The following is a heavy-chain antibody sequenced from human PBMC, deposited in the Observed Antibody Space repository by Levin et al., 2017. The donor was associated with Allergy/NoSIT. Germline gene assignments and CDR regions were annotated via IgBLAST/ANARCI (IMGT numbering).Heavy chain of an antibody. D-gene: IGHD2-2*01. CDR3: ARGGCSSTSCLDN. V-gene: IGHV3-74*01. CDR2: VYSDGTIT. Sequence: QLGESLKISCAASGFTFSNYYMHWVRQAPGKGLVWVSRVYSDGTITDYADSVKGRFTISRDNARNILYLQMNSLRAEDTAVYYCARGGCSSTSCLDNWGQGILVTVSS. J-gene: IGHJ4*02. CDR1: GFTFSNYY.